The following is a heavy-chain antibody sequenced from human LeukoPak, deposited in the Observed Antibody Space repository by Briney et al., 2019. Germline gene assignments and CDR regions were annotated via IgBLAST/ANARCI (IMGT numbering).Heavy chain of an antibody. CDR3: ARDPSIAAPDY. D-gene: IGHD6-6*01. CDR2: INPSGGST. J-gene: IGHJ4*02. CDR1: GYTFTSYY. Sequence: ASVKVSCKASGYTFTSYYVHWVRQAPGQGLEWMGIINPSGGSTSYAQKFQGRVTMTRDMSTSTVYMELSSLRSEDTAVYYCARDPSIAAPDYWGQGTLVTVSS. V-gene: IGHV1-46*01.